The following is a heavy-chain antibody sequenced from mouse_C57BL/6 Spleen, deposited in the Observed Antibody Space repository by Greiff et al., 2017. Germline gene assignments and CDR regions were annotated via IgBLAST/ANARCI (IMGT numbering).Heavy chain of an antibody. D-gene: IGHD2-2*01. V-gene: IGHV5-16*01. CDR1: GFTFSDYY. CDR2: INYDGSST. CDR3: ARVGGYDYFDY. J-gene: IGHJ2*01. Sequence: EVKLMESEGGLVQPGSSMKLSCTASGFTFSDYYMAWVRQVPEKGLEWVANINYDGSSTYYLDSLKSRFIISRDNAKNILYLQMSSPKSEDTATYYCARVGGYDYFDYWGQGTTLTVSS.